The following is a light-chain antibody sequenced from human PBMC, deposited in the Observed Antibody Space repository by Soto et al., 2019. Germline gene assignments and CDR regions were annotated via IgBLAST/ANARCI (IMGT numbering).Light chain of an antibody. Sequence: IQMTQSPSSLSASVGDRVTITCRASQGLRNDLAWYQQTPGRAPKRLIYATSSLQSGVPSRFSGSGSGAEFTLTISSLQPEDFATYYCLQHNSYPRTFGQGTKEENK. CDR3: LQHNSYPRT. CDR2: ATS. V-gene: IGKV1-17*01. CDR1: QGLRND. J-gene: IGKJ1*01.